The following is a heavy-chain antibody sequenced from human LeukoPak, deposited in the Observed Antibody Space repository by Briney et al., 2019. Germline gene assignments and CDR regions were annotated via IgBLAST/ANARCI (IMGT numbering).Heavy chain of an antibody. CDR2: ISGSGGST. Sequence: GGSLRLSCAASGFTFSSYAMSWVRQAPGKGLGWVSAISGSGGSTYYADSVKGRFTISRDNSKNTLYLQMNSLRAEDTAVYYCAKTKSSGNYYYGMDVWGQGTTVTVSS. CDR3: AKTKSSGNYYYGMDV. V-gene: IGHV3-23*01. J-gene: IGHJ6*02. CDR1: GFTFSSYA. D-gene: IGHD6-19*01.